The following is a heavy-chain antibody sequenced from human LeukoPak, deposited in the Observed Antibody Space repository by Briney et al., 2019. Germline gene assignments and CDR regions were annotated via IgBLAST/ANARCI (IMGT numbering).Heavy chain of an antibody. CDR3: ARVGGGNYYYYGMDV. J-gene: IGHJ6*02. D-gene: IGHD1-26*01. CDR2: IYYSGST. Sequence: PSETLSLTCSVSGDSISSYYWSWIRQPPGKGLEWIGYIYYSGSTNYNPSLKSRVTISVDTSKNQFSLKLSAVTAADSAVYYCARVGGGNYYYYGMDVWGQGTTVAVSS. V-gene: IGHV4-59*01. CDR1: GDSISSYY.